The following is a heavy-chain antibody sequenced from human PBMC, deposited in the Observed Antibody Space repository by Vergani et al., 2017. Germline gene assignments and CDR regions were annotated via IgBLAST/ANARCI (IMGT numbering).Heavy chain of an antibody. CDR2: ISWNSGSI. V-gene: IGHV3-9*01. J-gene: IGHJ6*03. CDR1: GFTFDDYA. Sequence: EVQLVESGGGLVQPGRSLRLSCAASGFTFDDYAMHWVRQPPGKGLEWVSGISWNSGSIGYADSVKGRLTISRDNAKNSLYLQMNSLRAEDTAFYYCAKGGDYYYYYMDVWGKGTTVTVSS. CDR3: AKGGDYYYYYMDV.